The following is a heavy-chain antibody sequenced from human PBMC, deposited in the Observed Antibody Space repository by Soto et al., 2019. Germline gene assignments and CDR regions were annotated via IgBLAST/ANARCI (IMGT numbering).Heavy chain of an antibody. J-gene: IGHJ4*02. D-gene: IGHD1-26*01. CDR3: ARPSGSYLYYFDY. CDR2: IYYSGTT. CDR1: GDSITSNSYF. V-gene: IGHV4-39*01. Sequence: SETLSLTCTVSGDSITSNSYFWAWIRQPPGKGLEWIGSIYYSGTTYYNPSLKSRVTISVDRSKNQFSLKLSSVTAADTAVYYCARPSGSYLYYFDYWGQGTLVTVSS.